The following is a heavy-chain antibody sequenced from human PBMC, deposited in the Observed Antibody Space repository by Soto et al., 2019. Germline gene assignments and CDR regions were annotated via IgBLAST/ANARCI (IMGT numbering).Heavy chain of an antibody. CDR3: ARSPFAGSDAFDX. D-gene: IGHD1-1*01. CDR2: ITPFKSDT. CDR1: GYTFTFRY. Sequence: VASVKVSCKASGYTFTFRYLHWVRQAPGQALEWMGWITPFKSDTNYAQKFQDRVTITRDRSVSTAYMELSNLRSDDTAMYYCARSPFAGSDAFDXWGQVTMVTVS. J-gene: IGHJ3*02. V-gene: IGHV1-45*02.